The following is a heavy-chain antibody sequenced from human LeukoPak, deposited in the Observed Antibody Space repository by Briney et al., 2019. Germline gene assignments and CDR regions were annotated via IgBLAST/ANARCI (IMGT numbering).Heavy chain of an antibody. CDR1: GFTFSSHW. V-gene: IGHV3-74*01. CDR2: INSDGSST. Sequence: GGSLRLSCAASGFTFSSHWMHWVRQAPGKGLVWVSRINSDGSSTSYADSVKGRFTISRDNAKNTLYLQMNSLRAEDTAVYYCARGSWSTAMDSGVPYYYYGMDVWGQGTTVTVSS. CDR3: ARGSWSTAMDSGVPYYYYGMDV. J-gene: IGHJ6*02. D-gene: IGHD5-18*01.